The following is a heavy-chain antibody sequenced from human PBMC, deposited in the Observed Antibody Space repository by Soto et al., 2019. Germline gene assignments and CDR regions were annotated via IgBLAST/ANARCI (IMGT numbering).Heavy chain of an antibody. CDR1: GFTFSTYA. J-gene: IGHJ4*02. Sequence: EVPLLESGGGLVQPGGSLSLSCAASGFTFSTYAMSWVRQAPGKGLEWVSTIDNSGGITYYADSVKGRFTISRDNSKIALYLQMNSLRAEDTAVYYCAKGGYNYGFLFDCWGQGTLVTVSS. CDR3: AKGGYNYGFLFDC. V-gene: IGHV3-23*05. CDR2: IDNSGGIT. D-gene: IGHD5-18*01.